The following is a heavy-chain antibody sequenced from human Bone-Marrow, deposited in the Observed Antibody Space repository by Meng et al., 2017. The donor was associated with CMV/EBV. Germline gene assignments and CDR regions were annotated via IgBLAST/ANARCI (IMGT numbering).Heavy chain of an antibody. J-gene: IGHJ4*02. CDR1: RFPLKRFT. D-gene: IGHD2-21*01. CDR2: VRSDSDYT. V-gene: IGHV3-21*01. CDR3: ARHRLYSFDY. Sequence: GESLKISCAGSRFPLKRFTMNWVRQAPGKGLEWVSSVRSDSDYTTYADSVKGRFTIYRDDAKNSVYLLMNSLRVEYTAVYYCARHRLYSFDYCGLGKLVTVSS.